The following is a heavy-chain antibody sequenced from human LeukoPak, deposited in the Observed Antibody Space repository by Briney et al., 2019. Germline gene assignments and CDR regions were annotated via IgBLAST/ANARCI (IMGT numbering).Heavy chain of an antibody. J-gene: IGHJ4*02. V-gene: IGHV3-7*01. CDR3: ARSNTALGTRCFDY. CDR1: GFTFSSYW. D-gene: IGHD3-16*01. Sequence: GGSLRLSCAASGFTFSSYWMSWVRQAPGKGLEWVANIKPDGSEKHYVDSVEGRFTISRDNAQNSLYLQMNSLRAEDTAVYYCARSNTALGTRCFDYWGQGTLVTVSS. CDR2: IKPDGSEK.